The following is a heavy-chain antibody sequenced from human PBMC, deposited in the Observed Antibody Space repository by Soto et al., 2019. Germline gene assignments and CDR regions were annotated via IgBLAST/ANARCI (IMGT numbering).Heavy chain of an antibody. CDR2: IHSDGTA. V-gene: IGHV3-53*01. D-gene: IGHD6-25*01. CDR3: ARDPFGTDNGSSADFDH. J-gene: IGHJ4*02. Sequence: EVHLVESGGDLVQPGGSLRLSCAASGFTVRTNYMNWVRQAPGKGLQWVSVIHSDGTAYYADSVKGRFTISRDVSKNTLYLQMNSLRAEDTAIYYCARDPFGTDNGSSADFDHWGQGTLVTVSS. CDR1: GFTVRTNY.